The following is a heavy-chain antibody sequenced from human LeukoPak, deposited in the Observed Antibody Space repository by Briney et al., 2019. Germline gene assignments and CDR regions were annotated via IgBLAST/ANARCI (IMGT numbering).Heavy chain of an antibody. V-gene: IGHV3-23*01. D-gene: IGHD2-15*01. CDR3: AKDVGQVVVAXXFDY. J-gene: IGHJ4*02. Sequence: GSLRLSCAASGFTFSSYAMSWVRQAPGKGLEWVSAISGSGGSTYYADSVKGRFTISRDNSKNTLYLQMNSLRAEDTAVYYCAKDVGQVVVAXXFDYWGQGXXVTVSS. CDR1: GFTFSSYA. CDR2: ISGSGGST.